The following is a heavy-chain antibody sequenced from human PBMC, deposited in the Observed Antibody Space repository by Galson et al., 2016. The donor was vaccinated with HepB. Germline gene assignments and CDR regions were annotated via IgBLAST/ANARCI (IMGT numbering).Heavy chain of an antibody. CDR1: GYSFTSYW. CDR2: IDLSDSYT. V-gene: IGHV5-10-1*01. D-gene: IGHD6-19*01. CDR3: ARESGWHDRYFDL. J-gene: IGHJ2*01. Sequence: QSGAEVKEPGESLRISCKGSGYSFTSYWISWVRQMPGKGLEWMGRIDLSDSYTKYSPSFEGHVTISNDKSISTTYLQWSSLKASDSAMYYCARESGWHDRYFDLWGRGTLVTVSS.